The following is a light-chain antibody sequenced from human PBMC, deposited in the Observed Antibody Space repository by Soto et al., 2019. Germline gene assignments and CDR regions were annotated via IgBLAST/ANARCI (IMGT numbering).Light chain of an antibody. CDR1: QSLSNSF. CDR2: GAS. CDR3: QQYGRLPLS. Sequence: EILLTQPPGTLSLSPGDRATLSCRASQSLSNSFLAWDQQRPGQTPRLLISGASIRATAIPDRFSGSGSGTHVTLTISRLEPEDFAVYFCQQYGRLPLSFGGGTKVEI. J-gene: IGKJ4*01. V-gene: IGKV3-20*01.